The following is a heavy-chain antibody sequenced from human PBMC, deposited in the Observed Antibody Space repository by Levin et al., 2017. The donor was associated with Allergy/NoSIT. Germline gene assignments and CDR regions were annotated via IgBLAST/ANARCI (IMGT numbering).Heavy chain of an antibody. CDR1: GFTVSSNY. CDR2: IYSGGST. Sequence: SCAASGFTVSSNYMSWVRQAPGKGLEWVSVIYSGGSTYYADSVKGRFTISRDNSKNTLYLQMNSLRAEDTAVYYCARVGYYYYGMDVWGQGTTVTVSS. J-gene: IGHJ6*02. V-gene: IGHV3-66*01. CDR3: ARVGYYYYGMDV.